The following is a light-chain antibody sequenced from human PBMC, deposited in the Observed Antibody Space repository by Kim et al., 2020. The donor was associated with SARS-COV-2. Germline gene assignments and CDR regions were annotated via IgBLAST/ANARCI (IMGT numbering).Light chain of an antibody. CDR1: QSISSW. CDR2: GAS. J-gene: IGKJ1*01. Sequence: SASVGDRVTITCRASQSISSWLAWYQQKPTKAPKLLIYGASILESGVPSRFSGSGSGTEFTLTISSLQPDDSATYYCQQYKTYWTFGQGTKVDIK. CDR3: QQYKTYWT. V-gene: IGKV1-5*01.